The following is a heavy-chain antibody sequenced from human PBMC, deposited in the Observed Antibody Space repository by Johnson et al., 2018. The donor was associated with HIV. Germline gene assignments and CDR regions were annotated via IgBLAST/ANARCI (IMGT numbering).Heavy chain of an antibody. D-gene: IGHD1-20*01. J-gene: IGHJ3*02. CDR2: ISYDGSNK. CDR1: GFTFSSYA. Sequence: QVQLVESGGGLVQPGGSLRLSCAASGFTFSSYAMHWVRQAPGKGLEWVAVISYDGSNKYYGDSVKGRFTISRDNSKNTLYLQMNSLRAEDTAVYFCARDRPYNWNDVHAFDIWGQGTMVTVSS. V-gene: IGHV3-30-3*01. CDR3: ARDRPYNWNDVHAFDI.